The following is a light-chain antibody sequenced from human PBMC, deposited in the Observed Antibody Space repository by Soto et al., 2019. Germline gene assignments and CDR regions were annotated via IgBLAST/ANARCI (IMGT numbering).Light chain of an antibody. J-gene: IGLJ1*01. Sequence: QSVLTQPPSVSGAPGQRVTISCTGSSSNIGAGYDVHWYQQLPGTAPKLLIYGNGNRPSGVPDRFSGSKSGTSASLAITGLQAEDEADYYCQSYDSSLSGSEVFGTGTKATV. CDR2: GNG. CDR3: QSYDSSLSGSEV. V-gene: IGLV1-40*01. CDR1: SSNIGAGYD.